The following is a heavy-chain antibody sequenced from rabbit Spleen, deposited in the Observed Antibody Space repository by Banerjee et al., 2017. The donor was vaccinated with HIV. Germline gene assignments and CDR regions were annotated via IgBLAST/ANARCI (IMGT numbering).Heavy chain of an antibody. CDR1: GFSFSSAYD. CDR3: ARDTGSSFSSYGMDL. Sequence: QEQVEESGGGLVKPGGTLTLTCTVSGFSFSSAYDICWVRQAPGKGLEWIACINIVTGKSVYASWAEGRFIMSRTSSTTVTLQMTSLTAADTATYFCARDTGSSFSSYGMDLWGPGTLVTVS. CDR2: INIVTGKS. J-gene: IGHJ6*01. D-gene: IGHD8-1*01. V-gene: IGHV1S45*01.